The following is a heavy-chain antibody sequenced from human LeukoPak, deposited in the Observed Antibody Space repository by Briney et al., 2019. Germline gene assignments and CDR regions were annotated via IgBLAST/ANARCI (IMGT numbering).Heavy chain of an antibody. CDR2: IKSKTDGGTT. J-gene: IGHJ6*03. CDR1: GFTFSNAW. Sequence: PGGSLRLSCAASGFTFSNAWMSWVRQAPGKGLEWVGRIKSKTDGGTTDYAAPVKGRFTISRDDSKNTLYLQMNSLKTEDTAVYYCTTDIHSSGSLYYYYYYMDVWGKGTTVTISS. CDR3: TTDIHSSGSLYYYYYYMDV. D-gene: IGHD3-10*01. V-gene: IGHV3-15*01.